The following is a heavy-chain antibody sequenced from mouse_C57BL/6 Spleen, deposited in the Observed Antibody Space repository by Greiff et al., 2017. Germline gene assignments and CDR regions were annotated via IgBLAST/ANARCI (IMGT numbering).Heavy chain of an antibody. CDR1: GFNIKDYY. Sequence: VQLQQSGAELVKPGASVKLSCTASGFNIKDYYMHWVKQRTEQGLEWIVRIDPEDGDTKYAPKFQGKATITADTSSNTAYLQLSSLTSEDTAVDYCASTGNLYSLDYWGQGTTLTVSS. J-gene: IGHJ2*01. CDR3: ASTGNLYSLDY. D-gene: IGHD1-1*01. V-gene: IGHV14-2*01. CDR2: IDPEDGDT.